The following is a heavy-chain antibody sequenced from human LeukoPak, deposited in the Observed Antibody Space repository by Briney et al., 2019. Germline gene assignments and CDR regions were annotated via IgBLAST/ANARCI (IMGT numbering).Heavy chain of an antibody. Sequence: GGSLRLSCAASGFTFSSYWMSWVRQAPGKGLEWVANIKQDGSEKYYVDSVKGRFTISRDNAKNSLYLQMNSLRAEDTAVYYCAKTNWNYEIDDAFDIWGQGTMVTVSS. D-gene: IGHD1-7*01. CDR2: IKQDGSEK. CDR3: AKTNWNYEIDDAFDI. V-gene: IGHV3-7*01. J-gene: IGHJ3*02. CDR1: GFTFSSYW.